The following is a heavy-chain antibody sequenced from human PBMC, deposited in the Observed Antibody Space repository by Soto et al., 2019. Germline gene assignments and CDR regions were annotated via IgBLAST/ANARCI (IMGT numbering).Heavy chain of an antibody. D-gene: IGHD3-10*01. CDR1: GGTFSSYA. CDR3: ATEREVGIYGSGSYLDY. Sequence: QVQLVQSGAEVKKPGSSVKVSCKASGGTFSSYAISWVRQAPGQGLEWMGGIIPIFGTANYAQKFQGRVTITADESTSTAYMELSSLRSEDTAVYYCATEREVGIYGSGSYLDYWGQGTLVTVSS. V-gene: IGHV1-69*01. J-gene: IGHJ4*02. CDR2: IIPIFGTA.